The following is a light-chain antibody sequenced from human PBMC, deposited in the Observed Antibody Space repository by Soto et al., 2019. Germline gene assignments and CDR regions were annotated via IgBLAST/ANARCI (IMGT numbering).Light chain of an antibody. CDR2: EVS. Sequence: QSALTQPASVSGSPGQSITISCSGTSSDVGSYNLVSWFQQHPGKAPKLMIYEVSKRRSGVSNRFSGSKSGNTASLTISGLQAEDEADYYCCSYAGNTLYWVFGGGTKVTVL. CDR3: CSYAGNTLYWV. CDR1: SSDVGSYNL. V-gene: IGLV2-23*02. J-gene: IGLJ3*02.